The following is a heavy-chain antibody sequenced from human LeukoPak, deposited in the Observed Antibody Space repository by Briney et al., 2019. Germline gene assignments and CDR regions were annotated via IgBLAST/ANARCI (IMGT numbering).Heavy chain of an antibody. Sequence: GGSLRLSCVASGFTFSAAWMTWVRQAPGKGLECVGRIKSRTDGGTTDYATPVKGRFAISRDDSKNTLYLQMNSLKIEDTGVYYCTTAGSSWGFDYWGQGTLVTVSS. CDR1: GFTFSAAW. J-gene: IGHJ4*02. V-gene: IGHV3-15*01. CDR3: TTAGSSWGFDY. D-gene: IGHD6-13*01. CDR2: IKSRTDGGTT.